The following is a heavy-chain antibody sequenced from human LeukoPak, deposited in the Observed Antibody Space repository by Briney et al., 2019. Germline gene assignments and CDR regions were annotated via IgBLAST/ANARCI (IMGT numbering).Heavy chain of an antibody. Sequence: GGSLRLSCATSGFTFSNFAMHWVRQAPGKGLDWVAVISFDGGTKYYADSVRGRFTISRDKSRNTLYLQMNSLRLEDTAVYYCARDYSYGYFDYWGQGTLVTVSS. J-gene: IGHJ4*02. CDR2: ISFDGGTK. CDR1: GFTFSNFA. CDR3: ARDYSYGYFDY. D-gene: IGHD5-18*01. V-gene: IGHV3-30-3*01.